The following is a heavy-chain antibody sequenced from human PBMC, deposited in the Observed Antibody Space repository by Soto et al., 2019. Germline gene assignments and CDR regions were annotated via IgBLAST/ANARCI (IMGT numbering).Heavy chain of an antibody. Sequence: EGQLVESGGGRVKPGGSLRLSCVASGFTFSIYNMNWVRQAPGKGLEWVSFISGRSTYTSYADSVKGRFSISRDDAKNSVYMQMNSLRAEDTAVYYCASVQLLPGNFYYYYMEVWGKGTTVTVS. CDR1: GFTFSIYN. D-gene: IGHD2-2*01. CDR3: ASVQLLPGNFYYYYMEV. V-gene: IGHV3-21*02. CDR2: ISGRSTYT. J-gene: IGHJ6*03.